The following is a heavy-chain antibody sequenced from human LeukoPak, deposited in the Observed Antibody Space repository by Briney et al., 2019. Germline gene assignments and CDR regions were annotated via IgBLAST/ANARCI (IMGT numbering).Heavy chain of an antibody. CDR2: IWYDGSNK. J-gene: IGHJ6*03. CDR1: GFTFSSYG. V-gene: IGHV3-33*06. CDR3: AKDPSAIAAAGMGVYYYMDV. D-gene: IGHD6-13*01. Sequence: PGGSLRLSFAAPGFTFSSYGMHWVRQAPGKGLEWVAVIWYDGSNKYYADSVKGRFTISRDNSKNTLYLQMNSLRAEDTAVYYCAKDPSAIAAAGMGVYYYMDVWGKGTTVTVSS.